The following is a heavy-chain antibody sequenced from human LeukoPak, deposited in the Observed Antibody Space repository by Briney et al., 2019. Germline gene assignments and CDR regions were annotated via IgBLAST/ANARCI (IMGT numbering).Heavy chain of an antibody. CDR1: GCTFSSYY. Sequence: PGGSLRLSCAASGCTFSSYYMTWVRQAPGEGLEWTSCISSSSDTIYYADSVKGRFTISRDNAKNSLYLQMNTLRAEDTAVYYCARDPRWSDVTLDIWGQGTMVTVSS. CDR2: ISSSSDTI. J-gene: IGHJ3*02. D-gene: IGHD4-23*01. V-gene: IGHV3-48*01. CDR3: ARDPRWSDVTLDI.